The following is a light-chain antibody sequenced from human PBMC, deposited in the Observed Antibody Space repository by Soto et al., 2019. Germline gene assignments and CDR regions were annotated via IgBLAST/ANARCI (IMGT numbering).Light chain of an antibody. CDR2: KAS. CDR3: QQYNSYSIT. V-gene: IGKV1-5*03. J-gene: IGKJ5*01. CDR1: RSISSW. Sequence: DIQMTQSPSTLSASIGDRVTITCRASRSISSWLAWYQQRPGKAPKLLIYKASSLESGVPSRFSGSGSGTEFTLTISSLQPDDFATYYCQQYNSYSITVGQGTRLEIK.